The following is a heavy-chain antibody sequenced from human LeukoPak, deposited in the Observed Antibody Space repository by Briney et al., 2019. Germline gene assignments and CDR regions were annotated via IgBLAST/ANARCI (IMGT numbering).Heavy chain of an antibody. Sequence: PSETLSLTCAVYGGSFSGYCWSWIRQPPGKGLEWIGEVNHSGSTNYNPSLKSRVTISVDTSKNQFSLKLSSVTAADTAVYYCARGGVVVPAATMDVWGQGTTVTVSS. CDR3: ARGGVVVPAATMDV. J-gene: IGHJ6*02. D-gene: IGHD2-2*01. CDR1: GGSFSGYC. V-gene: IGHV4-34*01. CDR2: VNHSGST.